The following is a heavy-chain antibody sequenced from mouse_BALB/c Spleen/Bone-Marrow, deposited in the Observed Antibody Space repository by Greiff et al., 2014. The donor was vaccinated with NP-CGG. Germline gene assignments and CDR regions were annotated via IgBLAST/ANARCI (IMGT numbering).Heavy chain of an antibody. CDR1: GFTFSSYA. Sequence: VQLKESGGGLVKPGGSLKLSCAASGFTFSSYAMSWVRQTPEKRLEWVATISSGGRYTHYLGSVKGRFTISRDNAKNTLYLQMGSLRSEDTAMYYCARHKANWEGFVYWGQGTLVTVSA. V-gene: IGHV5-9-3*01. D-gene: IGHD4-1*01. CDR3: ARHKANWEGFVY. CDR2: ISSGGRYT. J-gene: IGHJ3*01.